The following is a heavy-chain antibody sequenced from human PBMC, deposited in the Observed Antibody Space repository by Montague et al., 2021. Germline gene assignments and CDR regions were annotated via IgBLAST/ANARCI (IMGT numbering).Heavy chain of an antibody. CDR2: INHSGST. V-gene: IGHV4-34*01. Sequence: SETLSLTCTVYGGSFSGYYWSWICQSPGKGLEWIGEINHSGSTNYNPSLKSRVIISVDTSKNQFSLKLSSVTAADTAVYYCARRGVVTGWFDPWGQGTLVTVSS. D-gene: IGHD2-21*02. CDR3: ARRGVVTGWFDP. J-gene: IGHJ5*02. CDR1: GGSFSGYY.